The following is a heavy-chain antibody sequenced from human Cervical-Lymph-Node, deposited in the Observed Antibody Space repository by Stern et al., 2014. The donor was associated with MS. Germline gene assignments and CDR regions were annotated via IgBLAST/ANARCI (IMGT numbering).Heavy chain of an antibody. CDR3: AGSGTYYPDY. CDR2: VHYSGTT. CDR1: GGSISSYY. D-gene: IGHD3-3*01. J-gene: IGHJ4*02. Sequence: QLQLQESGPGLVKPSETLSLTCSVSGGSISSYYWNWIRQPPGKGLEWIANVHYSGTTNYNPSLKSRVTILLDTSLKKIPLKLTSVTAADTAVYYCAGSGTYYPDYWGQGILVTVSS. V-gene: IGHV4-59*08.